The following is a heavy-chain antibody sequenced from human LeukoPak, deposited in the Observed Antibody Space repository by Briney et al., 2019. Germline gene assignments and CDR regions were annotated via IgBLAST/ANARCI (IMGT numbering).Heavy chain of an antibody. CDR3: ARAGGRRLRVLEWGVDY. D-gene: IGHD3-3*01. J-gene: IGHJ4*02. Sequence: TGGSLRLSCAASGFNFSSYSMNWVRQAPGKGLEWVSYISSSSSTIYYADSVKGRFTISRDNAKNSLYLQMNSLRAEDTAVYYCARAGGRRLRVLEWGVDYWGQGTLVTVSS. CDR2: ISSSSSTI. CDR1: GFNFSSYS. V-gene: IGHV3-48*01.